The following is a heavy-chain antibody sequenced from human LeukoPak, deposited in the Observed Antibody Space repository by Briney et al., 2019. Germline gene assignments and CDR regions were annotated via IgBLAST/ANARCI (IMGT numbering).Heavy chain of an antibody. CDR1: GYTFTNYY. J-gene: IGHJ4*02. D-gene: IGHD2-15*01. Sequence: ASVKVSCKASGYTFTNYYIHWVRQAPGQGLECMGIINPSGGSTSYAQKFQGRVTMTRDTSIGTAYMELSRLRSDDTAVYYCARGNLIGVVVVAATYWGQGTLVTVSS. CDR2: INPSGGST. V-gene: IGHV1-46*01. CDR3: ARGNLIGVVVVAATY.